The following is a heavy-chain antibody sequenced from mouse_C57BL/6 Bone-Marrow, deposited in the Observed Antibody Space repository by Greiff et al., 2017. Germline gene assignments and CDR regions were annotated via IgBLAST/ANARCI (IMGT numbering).Heavy chain of an antibody. J-gene: IGHJ2*01. Sequence: EVHLVESGGGLVKPGGSLKLSCAASGFTFSSYAMSWVRQTPEKRLEWVATISDGGSYTYYPANVKGRFTISRDNAKNNLYLQMSHLKSEDTAMYYCARGSYDYDEGFDYWGQGTTLTVSS. D-gene: IGHD2-4*01. CDR3: ARGSYDYDEGFDY. CDR2: ISDGGSYT. V-gene: IGHV5-4*01. CDR1: GFTFSSYA.